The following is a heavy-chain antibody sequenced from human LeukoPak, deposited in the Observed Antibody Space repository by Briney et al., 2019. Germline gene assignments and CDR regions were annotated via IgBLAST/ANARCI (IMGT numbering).Heavy chain of an antibody. Sequence: SETLSLTCAVYGESFSNYYWSWIRQPPGKGLEWIGEINHSGSTNYNPSLKSRVTISVDTSKNQFSLKLSSVTAADTAVYYCARGPAVAATSGAFDIWGQGTMVTVSS. CDR3: ARGPAVAATSGAFDI. CDR1: GESFSNYY. CDR2: INHSGST. V-gene: IGHV4-34*01. J-gene: IGHJ3*02. D-gene: IGHD6-19*01.